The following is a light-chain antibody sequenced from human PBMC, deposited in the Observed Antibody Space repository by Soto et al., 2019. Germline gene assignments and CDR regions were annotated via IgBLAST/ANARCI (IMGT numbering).Light chain of an antibody. CDR2: GAS. CDR1: QSVSSNN. V-gene: IGKV3-20*01. J-gene: IGKJ1*01. Sequence: EIVLTQSPGTLSLSPGERATLSCRASQSVSSNNLAWYQQKPGQAPRLLIYGASSRATGVPDRFSGSGSGTDFTLTISSLEPEDFAVYSCQQYGISPQTFGQGTKVEMK. CDR3: QQYGISPQT.